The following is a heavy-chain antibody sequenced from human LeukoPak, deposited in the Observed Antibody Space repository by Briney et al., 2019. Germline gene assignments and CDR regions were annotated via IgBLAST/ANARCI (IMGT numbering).Heavy chain of an antibody. Sequence: SETLSLTCTVSGGSISSGDYYWSWIRQPPGKGLEWIGYIYYSGSTYYNPSLKSRVTISVDTSKNQFSLKLSSVTAADTAVYYCARDSVTMVRGVIVYYGMDVWGQGTTVTVSS. J-gene: IGHJ6*02. CDR3: ARDSVTMVRGVIVYYGMDV. CDR1: GGSISSGDYY. D-gene: IGHD3-10*01. V-gene: IGHV4-30-4*01. CDR2: IYYSGST.